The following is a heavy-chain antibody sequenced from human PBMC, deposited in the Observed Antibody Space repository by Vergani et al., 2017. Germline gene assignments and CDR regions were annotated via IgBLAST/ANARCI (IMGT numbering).Heavy chain of an antibody. Sequence: QLQLQQSGPGLVKPSETLFLTCTVSADSISSGSYYWGWIRQPPGKSLEWIGSIYYSGLTYYNPSLKSRVTISVDTSTNQFSLKLSSVTAADTAVYYCTGPFYYYGSGSLDWYFDLWGRGTLVTVSS. D-gene: IGHD3-10*01. CDR2: IYYSGLT. V-gene: IGHV4-39*07. CDR3: TGPFYYYGSGSLDWYFDL. CDR1: ADSISSGSYY. J-gene: IGHJ2*01.